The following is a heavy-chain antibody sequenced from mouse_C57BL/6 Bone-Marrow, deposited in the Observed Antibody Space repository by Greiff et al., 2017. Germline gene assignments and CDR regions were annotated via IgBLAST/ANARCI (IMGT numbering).Heavy chain of an antibody. D-gene: IGHD2-5*01. CDR1: GYSITSGYY. Sequence: VQLQQSGPGLVKPSQSLSLTCSVTGYSITSGYYWNWIRQFPGNKLEWMGYISYDGSNNYNPSLKNRISITRDTSKNQFFLKLNSVTTEDTATYYCARGVYYSNPYAMDYWGQGTSVTVSS. CDR3: ARGVYYSNPYAMDY. V-gene: IGHV3-6*01. J-gene: IGHJ4*01. CDR2: ISYDGSN.